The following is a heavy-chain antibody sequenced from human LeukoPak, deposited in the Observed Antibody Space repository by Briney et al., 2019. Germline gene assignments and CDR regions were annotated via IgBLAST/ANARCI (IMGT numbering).Heavy chain of an antibody. CDR2: IRYDGSNK. D-gene: IGHD3-22*01. V-gene: IGHV3-30*02. CDR1: GVTFRSYG. CDR3: AKDPTGYYYDSSGYLLPDY. J-gene: IGHJ4*02. Sequence: GGSLRLSCAASGVTFRSYGMHWVRHAPGKGLEWVAFIRYDGSNKYYADSVKGRFTISRDNSKNTLYLQMNSLRAEDTAVYYCAKDPTGYYYDSSGYLLPDYWGQGTLVTVSS.